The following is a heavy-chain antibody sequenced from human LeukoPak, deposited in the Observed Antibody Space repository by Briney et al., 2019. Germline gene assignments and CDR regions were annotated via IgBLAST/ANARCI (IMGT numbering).Heavy chain of an antibody. CDR3: ARNPLISGYYYYYMDV. J-gene: IGHJ6*03. CDR2: ISSGGGYT. Sequence: GGSLRLSCAASGFTFSSYSMNWVRQAPGKVLEWVSSISSGGGYTYYADSVKGRFTTSRDNAKNSLYLQMNSLRAEDTAVYYCARNPLISGYYYYYMDVWGKGTTVTVSS. V-gene: IGHV3-21*06. CDR1: GFTFSSYS. D-gene: IGHD3-16*01.